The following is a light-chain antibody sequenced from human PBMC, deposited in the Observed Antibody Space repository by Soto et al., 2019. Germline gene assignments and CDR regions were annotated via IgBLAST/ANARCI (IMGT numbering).Light chain of an antibody. CDR1: QSVSSSY. CDR2: DAS. Sequence: SPKTLSFSPGERATLSCRASQSVSSSYLAWYQQKPGQAPRLLIYDASNRATGIPARFSGSGSGTDFALTISSLEPEDFAVYYCQQRSNWPITFGQGTRLEIK. V-gene: IGKV3-11*01. CDR3: QQRSNWPIT. J-gene: IGKJ5*01.